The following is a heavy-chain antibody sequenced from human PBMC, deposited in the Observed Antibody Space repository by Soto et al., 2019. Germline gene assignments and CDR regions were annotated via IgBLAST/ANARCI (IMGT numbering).Heavy chain of an antibody. V-gene: IGHV3-48*02. CDR2: ISSSSSTI. CDR3: ARGRVVSF. D-gene: IGHD2-15*01. J-gene: IGHJ4*02. Sequence: EVQLVESGGGLVQPGGSPRLSCAASGCSFCSYSMNWVRQAPGKGLEWVSYISSSSSTIYYADSVKGRFTISRDNAKNSLYLQMNSLRDEDTAVYYCARGRVVSFWGQGTLVTVSS. CDR1: GCSFCSYS.